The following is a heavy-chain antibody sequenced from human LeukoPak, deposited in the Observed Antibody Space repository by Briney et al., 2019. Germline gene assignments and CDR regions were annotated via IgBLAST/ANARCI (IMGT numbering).Heavy chain of an antibody. CDR3: AKGRYYYDSSDAFDI. V-gene: IGHV3-23*01. Sequence: GGSLRLSCAASGFTFSSYAMSWVRQAPGKGLEWVSAISGSGGSTYYADSVKGRFTISRDNPKNTLFLQMNSLRAEDTAVYYCAKGRYYYDSSDAFDIWGQGTMVTVSS. CDR1: GFTFSSYA. J-gene: IGHJ3*02. CDR2: ISGSGGST. D-gene: IGHD3-22*01.